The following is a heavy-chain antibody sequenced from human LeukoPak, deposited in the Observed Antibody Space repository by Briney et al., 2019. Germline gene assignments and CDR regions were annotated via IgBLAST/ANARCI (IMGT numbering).Heavy chain of an antibody. CDR3: AVSEDCSSTSCYITAGY. CDR1: GGTFSSYA. V-gene: IGHV1-69*13. CDR2: IIPIFGTA. J-gene: IGHJ4*02. Sequence: ASVKVSCKASGGTFSSYAISWVRQAPGQGLEWMGGIIPIFGTANYAQKFQGRVTITADESTSTAYMELSSLRSEDTAVYYCAVSEDCSSTSCYITAGYWGQGTLVTVSS. D-gene: IGHD2-2*02.